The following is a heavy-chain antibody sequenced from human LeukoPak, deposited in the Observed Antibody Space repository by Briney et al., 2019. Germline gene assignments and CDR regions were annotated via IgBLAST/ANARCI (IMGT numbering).Heavy chain of an antibody. CDR3: AKDGYCSSTSCRATPFDP. Sequence: GGSLRLSCAASGFTFSNYGMHWVRQAPGKGLEWVAFTRFGATNEYYADTVKGRSTISRDNSKNTLYLQMNSLRAEDTAVYYCAKDGYCSSTSCRATPFDPWGQGTLVTVSS. CDR1: GFTFSNYG. V-gene: IGHV3-30*02. J-gene: IGHJ5*02. CDR2: TRFGATNE. D-gene: IGHD2-2*03.